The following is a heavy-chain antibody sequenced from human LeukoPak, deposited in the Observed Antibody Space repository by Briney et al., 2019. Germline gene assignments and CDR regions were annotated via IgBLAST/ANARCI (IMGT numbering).Heavy chain of an antibody. V-gene: IGHV4-59*08. J-gene: IGHJ4*02. CDR2: IYYSGST. D-gene: IGHD3-16*02. CDR1: GGSISSYY. Sequence: SETLSLTCTVSGGSISSYYWSWIRQPPGKGLEWIGYIYYSGSTYYNPSLKSRVTISVDTSKNQFSLKLSSVTAADTAVYYCASLYDYVWGSYRYTSQDYWGQGTLVTVSS. CDR3: ASLYDYVWGSYRYTSQDY.